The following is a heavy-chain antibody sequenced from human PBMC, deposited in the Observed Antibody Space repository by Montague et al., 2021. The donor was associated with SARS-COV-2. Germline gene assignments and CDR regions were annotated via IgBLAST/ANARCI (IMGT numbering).Heavy chain of an antibody. J-gene: IGHJ6*02. Sequence: TLSLTCTVSGGSISSGGYYWSWIRQHPGKGLEWIGYIYYSGSTYYNPSLKSRVTISVDTCKNQFSLKLSSVTAADTAVYYCARVGRQQLVRLSGMDVWGQGTTVTVSS. CDR3: ARVGRQQLVRLSGMDV. D-gene: IGHD6-13*01. V-gene: IGHV4-31*03. CDR1: GGSISSGGYY. CDR2: IYYSGST.